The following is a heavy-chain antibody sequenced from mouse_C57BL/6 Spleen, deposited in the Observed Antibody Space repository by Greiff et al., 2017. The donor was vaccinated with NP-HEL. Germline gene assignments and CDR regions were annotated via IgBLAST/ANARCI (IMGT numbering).Heavy chain of an antibody. CDR1: GYTFTDYE. D-gene: IGHD4-1*01. Sequence: QVQLQQSGAELVRPGASVTLSCKASGYTFTDYEMHWVKQTPVHGLEWIGAIDPETGGTAYNQKFKGKAILTADKSSSTAYMELRSLTSEDSAVYYCTRFSRTGTWCAYWGQGTLVTVSA. CDR3: TRFSRTGTWCAY. CDR2: IDPETGGT. V-gene: IGHV1-15*01. J-gene: IGHJ3*01.